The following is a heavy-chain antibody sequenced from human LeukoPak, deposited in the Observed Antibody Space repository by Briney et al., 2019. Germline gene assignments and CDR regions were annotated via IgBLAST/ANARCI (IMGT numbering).Heavy chain of an antibody. J-gene: IGHJ6*02. CDR2: VYYSGST. V-gene: IGHV4-31*03. CDR3: ARENYYDSSGYYPEMGYYYYGMDV. D-gene: IGHD3-22*01. Sequence: SETLSLTCTVSGGSISSAGHYWTWIRQQPGKGLEWIGYVYYSGSTYYKPSLESRLTISLDTSKNQFSLRLTSVTAADTAVYYCARENYYDSSGYYPEMGYYYYGMDVWGQGTTVTVSS. CDR1: GGSISSAGHY.